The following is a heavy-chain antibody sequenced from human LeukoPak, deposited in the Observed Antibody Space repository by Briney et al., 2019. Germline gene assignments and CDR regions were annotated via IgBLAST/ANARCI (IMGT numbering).Heavy chain of an antibody. V-gene: IGHV4-38-2*02. D-gene: IGHD3-10*01. CDR1: GYAISSGYY. Sequence: SETLSLTCTVSGYAISSGYYWGWIRQTPGTGLEWIAKIYHDGTTHYNPSLKSRVTISVDTSKNQFSLKLSSVTAADTAVYYCARGPSGPDWSYPWGQGTLVTVSS. CDR3: ARGPSGPDWSYP. CDR2: IYHDGTT. J-gene: IGHJ5*02.